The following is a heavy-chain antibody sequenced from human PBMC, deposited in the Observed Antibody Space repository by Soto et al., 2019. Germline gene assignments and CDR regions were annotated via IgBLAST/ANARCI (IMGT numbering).Heavy chain of an antibody. Sequence: GGSLRLSCAASGFTFSSYWMSWVRQAPGKGLEWVANIKQDGSEKYYVDSVKGRFTISRDNAKNSLYMQMNNLKAEDTAVFYCARFYYYSSGYLPSPYYYYYGMDVWGQGTTVTVSS. V-gene: IGHV3-7*04. J-gene: IGHJ6*02. CDR3: ARFYYYSSGYLPSPYYYYYGMDV. CDR1: GFTFSSYW. D-gene: IGHD3-22*01. CDR2: IKQDGSEK.